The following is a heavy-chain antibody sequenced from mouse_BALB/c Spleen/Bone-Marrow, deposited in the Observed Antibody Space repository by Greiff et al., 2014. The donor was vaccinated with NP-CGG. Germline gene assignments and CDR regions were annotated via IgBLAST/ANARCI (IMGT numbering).Heavy chain of an antibody. CDR2: IYPGSGGT. CDR1: GYAFTNYL. V-gene: IGHV1-54*01. D-gene: IGHD6-1*01. Sequence: VQLQQSGAELVRPGTSVKVSCKASGYAFTNYLIEWVKQRPGQGLEWIGVIYPGSGGTNYNEKFKGKATLTADKSSSTAYMQLSSLTSDDSAVYFCARAGDCSLLAYWGQGTLVTVSA. CDR3: ARAGDCSLLAY. J-gene: IGHJ4*01.